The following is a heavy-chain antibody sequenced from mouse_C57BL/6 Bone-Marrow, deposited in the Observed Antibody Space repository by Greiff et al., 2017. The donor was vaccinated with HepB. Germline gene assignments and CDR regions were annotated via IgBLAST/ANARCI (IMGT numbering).Heavy chain of an antibody. J-gene: IGHJ1*03. V-gene: IGHV1-64*01. CDR2: IHPNSGST. CDR3: ARNDGYLYWYFDV. D-gene: IGHD2-3*01. CDR1: GYTFTSYW. Sequence: QVQLKESGAELVKPGASVKLSCKASGYTFTSYWMHWVKQRPGQGLEWIGMIHPNSGSTNYNEKFKSKATLTVDKSSSTAYMQLSSLTSEDSAVYYCARNDGYLYWYFDVWGTGTTGTVSS.